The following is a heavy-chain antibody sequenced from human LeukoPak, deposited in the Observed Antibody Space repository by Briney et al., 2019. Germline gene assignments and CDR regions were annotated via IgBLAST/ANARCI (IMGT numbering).Heavy chain of an antibody. CDR3: ARALGVVITGAFDI. V-gene: IGHV4-30-2*02. J-gene: IGHJ3*02. D-gene: IGHD3-3*01. CDR1: GGSISSGGYY. Sequence: PSETLSLTCTVSGGSISSGGYYWSWIRQPPGKGLEWIGYIYHSGSTYYNPSLKSRVTISVDTSKNQFSLKLSSVTAADTAVYYCARALGVVITGAFDIWGQGTMVTVSS. CDR2: IYHSGST.